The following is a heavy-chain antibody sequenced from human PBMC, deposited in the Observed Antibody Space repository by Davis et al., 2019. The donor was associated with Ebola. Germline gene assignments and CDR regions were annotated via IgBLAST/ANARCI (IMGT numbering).Heavy chain of an antibody. CDR3: ARDLVGATHQEYFQH. J-gene: IGHJ1*01. D-gene: IGHD1-26*01. V-gene: IGHV3-48*03. CDR1: GFTFSSYE. CDR2: ISSSGSTI. Sequence: GGFLRLSCAASGFTFSSYEMNWVRQAPGKGLEWVSYISSSGSTIYYADSVKGRFTISRDNAKNSLYLQMNSLRAEDTAVYYCARDLVGATHQEYFQHWGRGTLVTVSS.